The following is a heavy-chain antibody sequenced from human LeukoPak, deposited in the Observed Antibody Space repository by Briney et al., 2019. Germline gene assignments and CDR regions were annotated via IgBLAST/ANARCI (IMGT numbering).Heavy chain of an antibody. Sequence: SETLSLTCTVSGGSISSDSYFWGWIRQPPGQGLEWIGSIYYSGSTYYNPSLKSRVTISVDTSKNQFSLKLSSVTAADTAVYYCARPHIGGSDLTNFDYWGQGTLVTVSS. CDR2: IYYSGST. CDR3: ARPHIGGSDLTNFDY. V-gene: IGHV4-39*01. D-gene: IGHD1-26*01. CDR1: GGSISSDSYF. J-gene: IGHJ4*02.